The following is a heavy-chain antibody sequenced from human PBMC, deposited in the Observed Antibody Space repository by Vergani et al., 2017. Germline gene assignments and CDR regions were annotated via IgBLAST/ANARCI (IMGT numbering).Heavy chain of an antibody. Sequence: QVQLVQSGAEVKKPGASVKVSCKASGYTFTGYYMHWGRQAPGHGLEWMGWINPNSGNTGYAQKFQGRVTMTRNPSISTAHMGLSSLRSEDTAVYYCARVGAGVVHVIVVVPAAITAGMDVWGQGTTVTVSS. J-gene: IGHJ6*02. CDR3: ARVGAGVVHVIVVVPAAITAGMDV. V-gene: IGHV1-8*02. CDR1: GYTFTGYY. D-gene: IGHD2-2*02. CDR2: INPNSGNT.